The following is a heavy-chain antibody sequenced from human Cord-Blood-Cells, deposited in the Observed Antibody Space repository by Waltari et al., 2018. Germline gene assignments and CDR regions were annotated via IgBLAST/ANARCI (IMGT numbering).Heavy chain of an antibody. V-gene: IGHV1-2*02. CDR1: GYTFTGYY. D-gene: IGHD2-2*02. J-gene: IGHJ5*02. CDR3: ARGYCSSTSCYRVNWFDP. Sequence: QVQLVQSGAEVMKPGASVKVSCKASGYTFTGYYMHWVRQAPGQGLEWMGGINPNSGGTNYAQKFQGRVTMTRDTSISTAYMELSRLRSDDTAVYYCARGYCSSTSCYRVNWFDPWGQGTLVTVSS. CDR2: INPNSGGT.